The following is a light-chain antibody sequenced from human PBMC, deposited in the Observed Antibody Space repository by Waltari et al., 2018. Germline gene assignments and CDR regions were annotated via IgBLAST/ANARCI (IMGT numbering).Light chain of an antibody. CDR1: SSDVGTYNY. CDR2: DVS. CDR3: SSYITTNTPDL. J-gene: IGLJ3*02. V-gene: IGLV2-14*03. Sequence: QSALPQPASVSGSPGKSITILCTGTSSDVGTYNYVAWYQQNPVKPPNLLIYDVSYRPSGFSYRCSGSKSGNTPSLTISGLQAEDEADYYCSSYITTNTPDLFGGGTSLTVL.